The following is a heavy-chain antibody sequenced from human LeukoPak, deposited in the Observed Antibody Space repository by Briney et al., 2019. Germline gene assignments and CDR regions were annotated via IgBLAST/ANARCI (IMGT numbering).Heavy chain of an antibody. Sequence: SAKVSCKASGFTFTSSAVQWVRQARGQRLEWIGWIVVGSGNTNYAQKFQERVTITRDMSTSTAYMELSSLRSEDTAVYYCAVGSHYVTPRPPNDYWGQGTLVTVSS. CDR3: AVGSHYVTPRPPNDY. V-gene: IGHV1-58*01. J-gene: IGHJ4*02. CDR1: GFTFTSSA. D-gene: IGHD4-23*01. CDR2: IVVGSGNT.